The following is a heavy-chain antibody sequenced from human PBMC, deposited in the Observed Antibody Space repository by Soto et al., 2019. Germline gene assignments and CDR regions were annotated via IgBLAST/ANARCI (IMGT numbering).Heavy chain of an antibody. V-gene: IGHV4-39*01. D-gene: IGHD3-22*01. CDR3: ARQRRLNYYDSSGSTYNWFDP. CDR2: IYYSGST. J-gene: IGHJ5*02. CDR1: GGSIGSSSYY. Sequence: QLQLQESGPGLVKPSETLSLTCTVSGGSIGSSSYYWGWIRQPPGKGLEWIGSIYYSGSTYYNPSLKSRVTISVDTSKNQFSLKLSSVTAADTAVYYCARQRRLNYYDSSGSTYNWFDPWGQGTLVTVSS.